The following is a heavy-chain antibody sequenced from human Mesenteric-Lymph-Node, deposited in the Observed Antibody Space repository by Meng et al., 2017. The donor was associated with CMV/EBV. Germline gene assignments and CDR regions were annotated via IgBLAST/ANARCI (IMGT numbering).Heavy chain of an antibody. Sequence: VQLPQAGTGVLEPSVPLPPSCSFYGGSFSGYYWSWIRQPPGKGLEWIGEINHSGSNNYNPSLESRVTISVDTSKNQFSLKLSSVTAADTAVYYCARHQRWLKSEGGLNYWGQGTLVTVSS. CDR2: INHSGSN. V-gene: IGHV4-34*01. D-gene: IGHD4-23*01. J-gene: IGHJ4*02. CDR1: GGSFSGYY. CDR3: ARHQRWLKSEGGLNY.